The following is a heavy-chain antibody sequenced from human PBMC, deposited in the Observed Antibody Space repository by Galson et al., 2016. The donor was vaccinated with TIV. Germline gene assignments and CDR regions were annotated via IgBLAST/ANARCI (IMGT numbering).Heavy chain of an antibody. V-gene: IGHV3-48*03. J-gene: IGHJ3*02. D-gene: IGHD5-18*01. CDR2: ISASGSRI. CDR1: EFIFGSYE. Sequence: SLRLSCAGSEFIFGSYEMNWVRQAPGKGLEWVSYISASGSRIYYAESLKGRFTISRDNAKNSLYLQMNSLRAEDTAIYYCARGGYSYDPLAAFDIWGQGTMVTVSS. CDR3: ARGGYSYDPLAAFDI.